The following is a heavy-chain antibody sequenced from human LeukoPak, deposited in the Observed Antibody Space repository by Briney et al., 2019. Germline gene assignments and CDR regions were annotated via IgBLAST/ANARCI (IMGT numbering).Heavy chain of an antibody. J-gene: IGHJ6*02. CDR3: ASRYSSSEKLYYYYGMDV. CDR2: MNPNSGNT. Sequence: ASVKVSCKASGYTFTSYDISWVRQATGQGLEWMGWMNPNSGNTGYAQKSQGRVTMTRNTSISTAYMELSSLRSEDTAVYYCASRYSSSEKLYYYYGMDVWGQGTTVTVSS. V-gene: IGHV1-8*01. D-gene: IGHD6-13*01. CDR1: GYTFTSYD.